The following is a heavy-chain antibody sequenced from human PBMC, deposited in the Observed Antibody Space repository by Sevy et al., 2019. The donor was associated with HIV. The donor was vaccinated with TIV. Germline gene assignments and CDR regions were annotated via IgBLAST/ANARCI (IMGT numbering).Heavy chain of an antibody. Sequence: GGSLRLSCAASGFIFSNFGINWVRQAPGKGLEWVAIIWHDGTKKHYLESVKGRFTISRDYSKNTVYLQMNSLRVEDSGTYYCVRVTPDEDGTTLDSWGLGTLVTVSS. D-gene: IGHD4-4*01. CDR2: IWHDGTKK. CDR1: GFIFSNFG. V-gene: IGHV3-33*01. CDR3: VRVTPDEDGTTLDS. J-gene: IGHJ4*02.